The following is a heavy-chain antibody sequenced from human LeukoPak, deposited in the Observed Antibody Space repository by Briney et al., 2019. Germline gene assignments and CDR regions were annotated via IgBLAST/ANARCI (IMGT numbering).Heavy chain of an antibody. CDR2: IYYSGST. CDR1: GVSISSSSYY. J-gene: IGHJ3*02. D-gene: IGHD3-3*01. Sequence: SETLSLTCTVSGVSISSSSYYWGWIRQPPGKGLEWIGSIYYSGSTYYNPSLKSRVTISVDTSKNQFSLKLSSVTAADTAVYYCARHQTVLYYDFWSGYYPAAFDIWGQGTMVTVSS. V-gene: IGHV4-39*01. CDR3: ARHQTVLYYDFWSGYYPAAFDI.